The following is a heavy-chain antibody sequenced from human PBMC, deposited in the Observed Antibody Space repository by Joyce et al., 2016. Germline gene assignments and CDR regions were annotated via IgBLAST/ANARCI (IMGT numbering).Heavy chain of an antibody. V-gene: IGHV3-30-3*01. CDR2: ISYDGTRK. J-gene: IGHJ4*02. D-gene: IGHD3-22*01. Sequence: QVQLEESGGGAVQPGRSLTLSCAVSGFPFSRYAMHWVRQAPGKGLEWVAAISYDGTRKYYADSVKDRFTISRDKSESTLSLEMNSLRTEDTSVYYCARDRATSGFFTYHFDNWGQGSLVSVSS. CDR1: GFPFSRYA. CDR3: ARDRATSGFFTYHFDN.